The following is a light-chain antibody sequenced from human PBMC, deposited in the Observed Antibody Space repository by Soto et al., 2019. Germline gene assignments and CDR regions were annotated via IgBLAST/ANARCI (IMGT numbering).Light chain of an antibody. J-gene: IGKJ4*01. V-gene: IGKV4-1*01. CDR2: WAS. CDR1: QSVLYSSNNLNY. Sequence: DIVMTQSPDSLAVSLGERATINCKSSQSVLYSSNNLNYLAWYQQKPGQPPKLLIYWASTRESGVPDRFSGSGSGTEFTLTISSLQAEDVAVYSCQQYYSTPLTFGGGTKVQI. CDR3: QQYYSTPLT.